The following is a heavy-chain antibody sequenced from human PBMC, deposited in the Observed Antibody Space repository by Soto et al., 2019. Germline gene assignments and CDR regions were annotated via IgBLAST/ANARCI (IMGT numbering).Heavy chain of an antibody. D-gene: IGHD1-20*01. Sequence: GGSLRLSCAASGFTFGASTLHWVRQASGKGLEWVGRIRTRDHDYAAAYGASMKGRFRISRDASKNTAYLQINSLRVEDTAVYYCAKDAVPYNKRHDGFDIWGQGTMVTVSS. CDR3: AKDAVPYNKRHDGFDI. V-gene: IGHV3-73*01. CDR2: IRTRDHDYAA. J-gene: IGHJ3*02. CDR1: GFTFGAST.